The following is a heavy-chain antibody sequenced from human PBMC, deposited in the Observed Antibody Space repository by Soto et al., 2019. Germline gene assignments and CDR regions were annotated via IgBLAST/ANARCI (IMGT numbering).Heavy chain of an antibody. CDR3: ARHKGALGTRNYFDY. CDR1: GYTFTSYD. V-gene: IGHV1-8*01. D-gene: IGHD1-7*01. Sequence: ASVKVSWKASGYTFTSYDINWVRQATGQGLEWMGWMNPNSGNTGYAQKFQGRVTMTRNTSISTAYMELSSVTAADTAVYYCARHKGALGTRNYFDYWGQGTLVTVSS. CDR2: MNPNSGNT. J-gene: IGHJ4*02.